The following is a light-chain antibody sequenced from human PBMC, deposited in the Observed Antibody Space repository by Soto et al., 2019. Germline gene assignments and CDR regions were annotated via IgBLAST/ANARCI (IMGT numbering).Light chain of an antibody. CDR3: SSYTSSSTLTYV. CDR2: EVS. Sequence: SALTQPASVSGSPGQSITISCPGTSSDVGGYNYVSWYQQHPGKAPKLMIYEVSNRPSGVSNRFSGSKSGNTASLTISGLQAEDEADYYCSSYTSSSTLTYVFGTGTKVTVL. V-gene: IGLV2-14*01. J-gene: IGLJ1*01. CDR1: SSDVGGYNY.